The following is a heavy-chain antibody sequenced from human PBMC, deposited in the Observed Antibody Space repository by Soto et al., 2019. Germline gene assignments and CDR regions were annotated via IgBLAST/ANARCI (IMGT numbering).Heavy chain of an antibody. V-gene: IGHV3-23*01. CDR3: AKGPDGSGYYHNWFDS. D-gene: IGHD3-22*01. J-gene: IGHJ5*01. CDR1: GFSFSDYA. Sequence: EVHLLESGGALVQPGGSLTLSCAASGFSFSDYAMSWVRPAPGKGLGWVSSISRTGDSAYYADSVKGQFAISRERSKNRLSLQMNSLRVEDTAVYYCAKGPDGSGYYHNWFDSWGQGTLITVSS. CDR2: ISRTGDSA.